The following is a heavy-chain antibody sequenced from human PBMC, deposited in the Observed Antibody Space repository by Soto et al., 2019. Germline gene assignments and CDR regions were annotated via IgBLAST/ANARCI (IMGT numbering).Heavy chain of an antibody. J-gene: IGHJ4*02. D-gene: IGHD3-22*01. CDR1: GGSISSGGYY. V-gene: IGHV4-31*03. Sequence: QVQLQESGPGLVKPSQTLSLTCTVSGGSISSGGYYWSWIRQHPGKGLEWIGYIYYSGSTYYNPSLKSRVTISVDTSKNQFSLKLSSVTAADTAVYYCARASMRSSGYYYPFDYWGQGTLVTVSS. CDR2: IYYSGST. CDR3: ARASMRSSGYYYPFDY.